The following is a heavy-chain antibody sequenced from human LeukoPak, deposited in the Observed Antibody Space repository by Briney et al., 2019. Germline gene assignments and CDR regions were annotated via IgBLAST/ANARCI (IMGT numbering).Heavy chain of an antibody. J-gene: IGHJ4*02. Sequence: GASVKVSCKASGYTFTSYYMHWVRQAPGQGLEWMGIINPSGGSTSYAQKFQGRVTMTRDTSISTAYMELSRLRSDDTAVYYCARLGPDIGVPYWGQGTLVTVSS. CDR1: GYTFTSYY. D-gene: IGHD3-3*01. CDR3: ARLGPDIGVPY. V-gene: IGHV1-46*01. CDR2: INPSGGST.